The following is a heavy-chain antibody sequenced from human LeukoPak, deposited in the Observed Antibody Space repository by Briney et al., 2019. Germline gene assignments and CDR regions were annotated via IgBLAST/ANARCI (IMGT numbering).Heavy chain of an antibody. V-gene: IGHV3-30*02. J-gene: IGHJ4*02. D-gene: IGHD3-22*01. CDR1: GFTFSSYG. CDR3: AKDSRPGDSSGYYANCLDY. Sequence: GGSLRLSCAASGFTFSSYGMHWVRQAPGKGLEWVAFIRYDGSNKYYADSVKGRFTISRDNSKNTLYLQMNSLRAEDTAVYYCAKDSRPGDSSGYYANCLDYWGQGTLVTVSS. CDR2: IRYDGSNK.